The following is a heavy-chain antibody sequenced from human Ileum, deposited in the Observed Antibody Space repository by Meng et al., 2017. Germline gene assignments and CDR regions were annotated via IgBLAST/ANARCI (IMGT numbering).Heavy chain of an antibody. J-gene: IGHJ5*02. CDR3: ARDFAIRESNFFDP. CDR1: GYIFTDHF. CDR2: INPNSGDT. D-gene: IGHD2-2*02. Sequence: ASVKVSCKASGYIFTDHFIHWVRQAPGQGLEWVGRINPNSGDTKYPQKFQDRVTMTRDTSISTAYMELSSLTSDDTAVYYCARDFAIRESNFFDPWGQGTLVIVSS. V-gene: IGHV1-2*06.